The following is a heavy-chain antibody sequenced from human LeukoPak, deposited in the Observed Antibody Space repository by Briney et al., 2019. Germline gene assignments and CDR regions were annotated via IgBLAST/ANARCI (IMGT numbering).Heavy chain of an antibody. Sequence: GGSLRLSCAASGLTFSNAWMSWVRQAPGKGLEWVGRIKSKTDGGTTDHAAPVKGRFTISRDDSKNTLYLQMNSLKTEDTAVYYCTTGEGFYYDTSVGWFDPWGQGTLVTVSS. CDR2: IKSKTDGGTT. J-gene: IGHJ5*02. CDR1: GLTFSNAW. D-gene: IGHD3-22*01. V-gene: IGHV3-15*01. CDR3: TTGEGFYYDTSVGWFDP.